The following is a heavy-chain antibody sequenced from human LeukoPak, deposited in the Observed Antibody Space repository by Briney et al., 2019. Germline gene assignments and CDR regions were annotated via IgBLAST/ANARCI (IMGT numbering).Heavy chain of an antibody. Sequence: SETLSLTCTVSGGSVSSGSYYWSWIRQPPGKGLEWIGYIYYSGSTNYNPSLKSRVTISVDTSKNQFSLKLSSVTAADTAVYYCARDTPARGYYDTSGYPTDGGQGTLVTVSS. CDR2: IYYSGST. J-gene: IGHJ4*02. D-gene: IGHD3-22*01. CDR3: ARDTPARGYYDTSGYPTD. V-gene: IGHV4-61*01. CDR1: GGSVSSGSYY.